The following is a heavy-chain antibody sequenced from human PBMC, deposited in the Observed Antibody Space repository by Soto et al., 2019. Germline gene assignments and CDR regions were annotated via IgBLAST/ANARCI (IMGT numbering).Heavy chain of an antibody. CDR2: ISYDGSNK. CDR3: AKDYSGWYRYYGMDV. D-gene: IGHD6-19*01. V-gene: IGHV3-30*18. J-gene: IGHJ6*02. Sequence: QVQLVESGGGVVQPGRSLRLSCAASGFTFSSYGMHWVRQAPGKGLEWVAVISYDGSNKYYADSVKGRFTISRDNSKNTVYLQMNSLRAEDTAVYYCAKDYSGWYRYYGMDVWGQGTTVTVSS. CDR1: GFTFSSYG.